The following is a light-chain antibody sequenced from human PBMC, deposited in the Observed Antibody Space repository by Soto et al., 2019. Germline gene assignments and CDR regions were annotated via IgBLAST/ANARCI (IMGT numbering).Light chain of an antibody. J-gene: IGLJ1*01. CDR1: SSDVDSYNR. CDR3: SSYTSSSTYV. Sequence: QSALTQPPSVSGSPGQSVTISCTGTSSDVDSYNRVSWYQQPPGTAPKLMIYDVINRPSGVPDRFSGSRSGNTASLTISALQAEDEADYYCSSYTSSSTYVFGTGTKLTVL. CDR2: DVI. V-gene: IGLV2-18*02.